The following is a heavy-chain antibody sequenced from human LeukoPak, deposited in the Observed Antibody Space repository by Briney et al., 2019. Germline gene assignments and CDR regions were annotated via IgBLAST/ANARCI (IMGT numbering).Heavy chain of an antibody. CDR1: GGSFSGYF. CDR2: INHSGST. J-gene: IGHJ4*02. V-gene: IGHV4-34*01. CDR3: ARDSTGYSGYDHEGY. D-gene: IGHD5-12*01. Sequence: SETLSLTFAVYGGSFSGYFWSWIRQPPGKGLEWIGEINHSGSTNYNPSLKSRVTISVDTSKNQFSLKLSSVTAADTAVYYCARDSTGYSGYDHEGYWGQGTLVTVSS.